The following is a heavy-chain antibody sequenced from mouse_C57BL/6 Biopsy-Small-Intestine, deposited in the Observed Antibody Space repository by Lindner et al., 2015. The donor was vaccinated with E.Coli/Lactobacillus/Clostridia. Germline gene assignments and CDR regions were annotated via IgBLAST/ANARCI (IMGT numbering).Heavy chain of an antibody. V-gene: IGHV1-20*01. J-gene: IGHJ4*01. D-gene: IGHD2-1*01. CDR2: INPYNGDT. CDR1: GYSFTGYF. Sequence: QLQESGPELVKPGASVKISCKASGYSFTGYFMNWVKQSHGKSLEWIGRINPYNGDTFYNQKFKGKATLTVDKSFSTAHMELRSLTSEDSAVYYCARGSYGNSNGYAMDYWGQGTSVTVSS. CDR3: ARGSYGNSNGYAMDY.